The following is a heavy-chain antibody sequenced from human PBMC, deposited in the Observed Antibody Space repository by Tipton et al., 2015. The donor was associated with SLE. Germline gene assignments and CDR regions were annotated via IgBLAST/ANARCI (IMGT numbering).Heavy chain of an antibody. D-gene: IGHD3-3*01. Sequence: RSLRLSCAASGFTFSSYDMQWVRQAPGKGLEWVAVIWYDGSNKYYADSVKGRFTISRDNSKNTLYLQMNSLRAEDTAVYYCAAVMRFDYWSGYAASWGPGTLVTVSS. CDR3: AAVMRFDYWSGYAAS. V-gene: IGHV3-33*08. J-gene: IGHJ5*02. CDR2: IWYDGSNK. CDR1: GFTFSSYD.